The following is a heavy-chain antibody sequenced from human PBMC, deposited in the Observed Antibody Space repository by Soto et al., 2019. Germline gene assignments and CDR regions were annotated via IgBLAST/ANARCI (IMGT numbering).Heavy chain of an antibody. CDR1: GASISGFY. Sequence: SETLSLTCTVSGASISGFYWSWVRKFAGRGLEWIGRIYATVTTDYNPSLKRRVMMSVDTSKKQFSLKLRSVTAADKAVYYCVRDGTKTLRDWFDPWGQGISVTVYS. CDR3: VRDGTKTLRDWFDP. V-gene: IGHV4-4*07. J-gene: IGHJ5*02. CDR2: IYATVTT. D-gene: IGHD1-1*01.